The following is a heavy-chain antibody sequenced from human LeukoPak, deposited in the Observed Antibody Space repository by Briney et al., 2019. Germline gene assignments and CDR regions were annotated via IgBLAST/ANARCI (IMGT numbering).Heavy chain of an antibody. D-gene: IGHD3-9*01. CDR1: GYSFTSYW. Sequence: GESLKISCKGSGYSFTSYWIGWVRQMPGKGLEWMGIIYPGDSDTRYSPSFQGQVTISADKSISTAYLQWSSLKASDTAMYYCASGGVEGYFDPPFDYWGQGTLVTVSS. V-gene: IGHV5-51*01. J-gene: IGHJ4*02. CDR2: IYPGDSDT. CDR3: ASGGVEGYFDPPFDY.